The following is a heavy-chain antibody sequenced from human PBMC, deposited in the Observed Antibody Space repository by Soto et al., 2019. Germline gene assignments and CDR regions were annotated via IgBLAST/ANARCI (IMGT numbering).Heavy chain of an antibody. CDR2: IYYSGSN. CDR3: ARQYIYGLSYYFDY. J-gene: IGHJ4*02. V-gene: IGHV4-39*01. Sequence: SETLSLTCTVSGGSISSSSYYWGWIRQPPGKGLEWIGSIYYSGSNFYNPSLKSRVTISVDTSKNQFSLKLSSVTAADTAVYYCARQYIYGLSYYFDYWGQGTLVTVSS. D-gene: IGHD5-18*01. CDR1: GGSISSSSYY.